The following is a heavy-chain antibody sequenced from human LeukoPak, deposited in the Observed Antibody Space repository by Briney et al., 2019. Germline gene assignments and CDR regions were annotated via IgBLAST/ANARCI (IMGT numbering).Heavy chain of an antibody. Sequence: GGSLRLSCVASGLTVSNHWMSWVRQAPGKGLEWVANIREERGQEYYVDSVKGRFTISKNSAKNSLYLQMNTLRVEDTAMYYCARPLFAMVRLTVGAFDIWGQGTMVTVSS. J-gene: IGHJ3*02. V-gene: IGHV3-7*03. CDR2: IREERGQE. D-gene: IGHD3-10*01. CDR3: ARPLFAMVRLTVGAFDI. CDR1: GLTVSNHW.